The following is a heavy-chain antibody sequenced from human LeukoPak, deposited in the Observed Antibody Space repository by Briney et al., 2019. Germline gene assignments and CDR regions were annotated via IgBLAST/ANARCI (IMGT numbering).Heavy chain of an antibody. CDR2: IKQDGSEK. J-gene: IGHJ6*03. V-gene: IGHV3-7*01. CDR3: ARAMGTSYGFWSGSYTVSYYYYMDV. D-gene: IGHD3-3*01. Sequence: AGGSLRLSCATSGFTFSSHSMSWVRQAPVKGLEWVANIKQDGSEKHYVDSVKGRVSISRDNTKNSLYLQMNSLRAEDTAVYYCARAMGTSYGFWSGSYTVSYYYYMDVWGKGTTVTVYS. CDR1: GFTFSSHS.